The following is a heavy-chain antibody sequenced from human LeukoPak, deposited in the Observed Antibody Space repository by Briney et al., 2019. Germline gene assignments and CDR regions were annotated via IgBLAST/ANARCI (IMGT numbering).Heavy chain of an antibody. D-gene: IGHD5-12*01. CDR1: GGSISSSY. J-gene: IGHJ6*02. V-gene: IGHV4-59*08. CDR3: ARGYDYPRSRYYYYYGMDV. CDR2: ISYSGST. Sequence: ETLSLTCTVSGGSISSSYWSWIRQPPGKGLEWIGYISYSGSTSYNPSLKSRVTISVDTSKNQFSLNLSSVTAADTAVYYCARGYDYPRSRYYYYYGMDVWGQGTTVTVSS.